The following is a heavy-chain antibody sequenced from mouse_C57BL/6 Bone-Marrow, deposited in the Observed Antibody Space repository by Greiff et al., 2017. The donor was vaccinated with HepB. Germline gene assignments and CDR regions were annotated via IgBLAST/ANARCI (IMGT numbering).Heavy chain of an antibody. J-gene: IGHJ1*03. Sequence: VQLQESGPELVKPGASVKLSCKASGYTFTSYDINWVKQRPGQGLEWIGWIYPRDGSTKYNEKFKGKATLTVDKSSSTAYMELHSLTSEDSAVYFCAPSYYYGSSYVGNWYFDVWGTGTTVTVSS. V-gene: IGHV1-85*01. CDR3: APSYYYGSSYVGNWYFDV. D-gene: IGHD1-1*01. CDR1: GYTFTSYD. CDR2: IYPRDGST.